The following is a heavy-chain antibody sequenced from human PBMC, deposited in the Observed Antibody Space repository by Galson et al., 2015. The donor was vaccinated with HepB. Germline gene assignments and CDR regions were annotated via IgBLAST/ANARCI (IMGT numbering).Heavy chain of an antibody. CDR2: ISYDGSNK. V-gene: IGHV3-30*18. D-gene: IGHD6-19*01. Sequence: SLRLSCAASGFTFSSYGMHWVRQAPGKGLEWVAVISYDGSNKYYADSVKGRFTISRDNSKNTLYLQMNSLRAEDTAVYYCAKDEQWYRRGGMDVWGQGTTVTVSS. CDR1: GFTFSSYG. J-gene: IGHJ6*02. CDR3: AKDEQWYRRGGMDV.